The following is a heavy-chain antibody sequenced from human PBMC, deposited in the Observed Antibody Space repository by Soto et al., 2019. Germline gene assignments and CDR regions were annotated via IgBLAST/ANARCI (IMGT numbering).Heavy chain of an antibody. J-gene: IGHJ3*02. CDR1: GFTFDDYA. CDR3: AKDIMSKPSDAFEI. Sequence: PGGSLRLSCAASGFTFDDYAIHWVRQAPGKGLEWVSGISWNSGSIGYADSVKGRFTISRDNAKNSLYLQMNSLRAEDTALYYCAKDIMSKPSDAFEIWGQGTMVTVSS. CDR2: ISWNSGSI. V-gene: IGHV3-9*01. D-gene: IGHD2-8*01.